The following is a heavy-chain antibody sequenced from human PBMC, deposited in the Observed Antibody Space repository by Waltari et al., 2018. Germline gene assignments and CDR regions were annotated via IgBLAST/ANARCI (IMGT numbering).Heavy chain of an antibody. CDR3: ARGGEWLVRSYQPLGMDV. V-gene: IGHV4-61*09. CDR2: IYTRGRT. CDR1: GGSISSGSYY. J-gene: IGHJ6*02. Sequence: QVQLQESGPGLVKPSQTLSLTCTVSGGSISSGSYYWSWIRQPAGKGLEWIGYIYTRGRTNYNPALKSRVTISVDTSKNQFSLKLSSVTAADTAVYYCARGGEWLVRSYQPLGMDVWGQGTTVTVSS. D-gene: IGHD6-19*01.